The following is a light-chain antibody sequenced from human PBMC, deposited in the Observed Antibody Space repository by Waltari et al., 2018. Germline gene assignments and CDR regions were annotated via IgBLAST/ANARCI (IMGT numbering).Light chain of an antibody. V-gene: IGLV2-14*03. Sequence: QSALPQPASVSGSPGQSITIPCPGTSSDVGGYNYVSWYQQHPGKAPKLMIYDVSNRPSGVSNRFSGSKSGNTASLTISGLQAEDEADYYCSSYTSSSTLEVFGSGTKVTVL. CDR1: SSDVGGYNY. CDR2: DVS. J-gene: IGLJ6*01. CDR3: SSYTSSSTLEV.